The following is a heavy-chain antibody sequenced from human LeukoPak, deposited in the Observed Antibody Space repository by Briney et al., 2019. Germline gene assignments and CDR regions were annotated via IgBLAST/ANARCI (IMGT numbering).Heavy chain of an antibody. J-gene: IGHJ4*02. CDR3: ARAPYYCSSTSCYTPGVDY. V-gene: IGHV4-61*02. D-gene: IGHD2-2*02. CDR1: GGSISSGSYY. CDR2: IYTSGST. Sequence: PSQTLSLTCTVSGGSISSGSYYWSWIRQPAGKGLEWIGRIYTSGSTNYNPSLKSRVTISVDTSKNQFSLKLSSVTAADTAVYYCARAPYYCSSTSCYTPGVDYWGQGTLVTVSS.